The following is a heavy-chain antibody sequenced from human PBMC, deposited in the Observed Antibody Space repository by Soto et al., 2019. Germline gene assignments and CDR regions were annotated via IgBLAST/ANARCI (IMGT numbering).Heavy chain of an antibody. V-gene: IGHV3-30*18. Sequence: QVQLVESGGGVVQPGRSLRLSCAASGFTFSTYGMHWVRQAPGKGLEWVAVISYDGSNKYYADSVKGRFTISRDNSKDTLYLQINSLRAEDTTMYYCAKDRGSGSNSPYYHGMDVWGQGTTVTVSS. CDR1: GFTFSTYG. D-gene: IGHD1-26*01. J-gene: IGHJ6*02. CDR2: ISYDGSNK. CDR3: AKDRGSGSNSPYYHGMDV.